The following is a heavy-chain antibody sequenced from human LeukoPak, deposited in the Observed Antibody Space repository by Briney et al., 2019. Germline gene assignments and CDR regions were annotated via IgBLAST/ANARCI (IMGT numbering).Heavy chain of an antibody. Sequence: SETLPLTCTVSGGSISSYYWSWIRQPPGKGLEWIGYIYYSGSTNYNPSLKSRVTISVDTSKNQFSLKLSSVTAADTAVYYCAMSFGDYYFDYWGQGTLVTVSS. D-gene: IGHD4-17*01. CDR3: AMSFGDYYFDY. CDR2: IYYSGST. J-gene: IGHJ4*02. CDR1: GGSISSYY. V-gene: IGHV4-59*01.